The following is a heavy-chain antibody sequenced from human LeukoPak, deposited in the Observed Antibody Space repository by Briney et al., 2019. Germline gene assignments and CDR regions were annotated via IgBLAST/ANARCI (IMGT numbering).Heavy chain of an antibody. D-gene: IGHD6-13*01. CDR1: GYTFTSYG. J-gene: IGHJ5*02. CDR3: ARDFGSSSDTLGWFDP. Sequence: ASVTVSCTASGYTFTSYGISWVRQAPGQGLEWMGWISAYNGNTNYAQKLQGRVTMTTDTSTSTAYMELSSLRSEDTAVYYCARDFGSSSDTLGWFDPWGQGTLVTVSS. CDR2: ISAYNGNT. V-gene: IGHV1-18*01.